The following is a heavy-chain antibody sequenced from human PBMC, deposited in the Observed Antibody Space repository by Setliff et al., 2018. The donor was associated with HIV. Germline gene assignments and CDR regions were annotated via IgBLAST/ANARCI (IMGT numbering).Heavy chain of an antibody. Sequence: PSETLSLTCAVSAVSISSGPYYWGWIRQPPGKGLEWIGSVHYSGSTYHNPSLNSRATTSIDTPKNQFSLKLNSVTAADTAVYYCGRVAGYCAPSRCYGYNAFDIWGPGTMVTVSS. J-gene: IGHJ3*02. V-gene: IGHV4-39*01. CDR1: AVSISSGPYY. D-gene: IGHD2-15*01. CDR2: VHYSGST. CDR3: GRVAGYCAPSRCYGYNAFDI.